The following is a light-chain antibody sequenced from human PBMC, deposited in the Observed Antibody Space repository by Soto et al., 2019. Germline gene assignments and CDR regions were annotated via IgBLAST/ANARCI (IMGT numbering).Light chain of an antibody. CDR3: QQRTNGPLT. CDR1: QSVTTY. V-gene: IGKV3D-11*02. Sequence: EIVMTQSPANLSLSPGERATLSCRASQSVTTYLVGYQQKPGQAPRLLIYDATNRATGIPARFTAAGPGPDFTLTSSSLEPEDSAVYCCQQRTNGPLTFGGGTKVESK. CDR2: DAT. J-gene: IGKJ4*01.